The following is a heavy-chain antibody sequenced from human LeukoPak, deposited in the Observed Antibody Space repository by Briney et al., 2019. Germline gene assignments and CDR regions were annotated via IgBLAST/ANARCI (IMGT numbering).Heavy chain of an antibody. V-gene: IGHV4-34*01. CDR1: GFTFSSYS. D-gene: IGHD6-19*01. Sequence: GSLRLSCAASGFTFSSYSMNWVRQPPGKGLEWIGEINHSGSTNYNAALKSRVPISVDTSKNQSSLKLTSVTAADTAVYYCARRGYSSGWYARRWFDPWGQGTLVTVSS. CDR2: INHSGST. CDR3: ARRGYSSGWYARRWFDP. J-gene: IGHJ5*02.